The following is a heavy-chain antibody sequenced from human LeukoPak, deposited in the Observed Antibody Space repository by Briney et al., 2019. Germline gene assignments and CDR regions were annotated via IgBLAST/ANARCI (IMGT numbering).Heavy chain of an antibody. CDR1: GGSISTYY. Sequence: PSETLSLTCTVSGGSISTYYWSWIRQPPGKGLEWIGFISFSGSTNYNPSLKSRVTISIDTSKNQFSLKLSSVTAADTAVYYCARDRGDTAMAHPFDYWGRGTLVTVSS. D-gene: IGHD5-18*01. J-gene: IGHJ4*02. CDR2: ISFSGST. V-gene: IGHV4-59*01. CDR3: ARDRGDTAMAHPFDY.